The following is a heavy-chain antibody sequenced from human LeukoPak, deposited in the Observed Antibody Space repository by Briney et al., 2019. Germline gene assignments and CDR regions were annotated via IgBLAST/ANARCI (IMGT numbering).Heavy chain of an antibody. J-gene: IGHJ4*02. CDR3: ARVWELQLGLHYSPPDY. CDR1: GYSFTSYW. D-gene: IGHD1-26*01. CDR2: IYPGDSDT. Sequence: GESLKISCKGSGYSFTSYWIGWVRQMPGKGLEWMGIIYPGDSDTRYSPSFQGQVTISADKSISTAYLQWSSLKASDTAMYYCARVWELQLGLHYSPPDYWGQGTLVTVSS. V-gene: IGHV5-51*01.